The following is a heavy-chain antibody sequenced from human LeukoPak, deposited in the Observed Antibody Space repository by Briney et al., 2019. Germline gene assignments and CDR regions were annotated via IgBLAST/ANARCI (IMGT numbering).Heavy chain of an antibody. CDR1: GFIFSSYG. CDR2: IRNDGSNK. V-gene: IGHV3-30*02. CDR3: AKASRYYYMDV. Sequence: PGGSLRLSCAASGFIFSSYGMHWVRQAPGKGLEWVAFIRNDGSNKYYADSVKGRFTISRDNSKNTLYLQMNSLRAEDTAVYYCAKASRYYYMDVWGKGTTVTISS. J-gene: IGHJ6*03.